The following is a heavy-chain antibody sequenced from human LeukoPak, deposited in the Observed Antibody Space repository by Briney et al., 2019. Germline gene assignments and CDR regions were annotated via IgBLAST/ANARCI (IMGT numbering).Heavy chain of an antibody. V-gene: IGHV3-30*02. CDR2: IRYDGSNK. J-gene: IGHJ4*02. D-gene: IGHD3-10*01. Sequence: GGSLRLSCAASGFTFSNAWMSWVRQAPGKGLEWVAFIRYDGSNKYSADSVKGRFTISRDSSKNTLYLQMNSLRAEDTAVYYCARAYGSGRTFHPDYWGQGTLVTVA. CDR1: GFTFSNAW. CDR3: ARAYGSGRTFHPDY.